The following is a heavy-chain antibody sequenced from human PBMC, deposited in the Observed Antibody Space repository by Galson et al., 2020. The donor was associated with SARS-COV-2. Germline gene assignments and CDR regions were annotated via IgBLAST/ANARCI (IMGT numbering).Heavy chain of an antibody. CDR3: ATDLYYYDSSGPVNV. J-gene: IGHJ6*02. CDR2: FDPEDGET. CDR1: GYTLTELS. Sequence: ASVKVSCKVSGYTLTELSMHWVRQAPGKGLEWMGGFDPEDGETIYAQKFQGRVTMTEDTSTDTAYMELSSLRSEDTAVYYCATDLYYYDSSGPVNVWGQGTTVTVSS. V-gene: IGHV1-24*01. D-gene: IGHD3-22*01.